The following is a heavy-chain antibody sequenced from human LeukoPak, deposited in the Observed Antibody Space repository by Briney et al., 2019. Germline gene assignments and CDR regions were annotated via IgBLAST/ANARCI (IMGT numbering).Heavy chain of an antibody. CDR1: GFPFSSYS. Sequence: PGGSLRLSCAASGFPFSSYSMNWVRQAPGKGLEWVSSISSSSSYIYYADSVKGRFTISRDNAKNSLYLQMNSLRAEDTAVYYCARDSVTHDAFDIWGQGTMVTVSS. J-gene: IGHJ3*02. CDR3: ARDSVTHDAFDI. D-gene: IGHD5-18*01. V-gene: IGHV3-21*01. CDR2: ISSSSSYI.